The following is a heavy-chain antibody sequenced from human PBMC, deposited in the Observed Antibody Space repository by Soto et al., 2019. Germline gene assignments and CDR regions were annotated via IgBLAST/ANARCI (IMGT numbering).Heavy chain of an antibody. CDR2: IYYSGST. D-gene: IGHD5-18*01. CDR1: GGSISSGGYY. J-gene: IGHJ6*02. Sequence: PSETLSLTCTVSGGSISSGGYYWSWIRQHPGKGLEWIGYIYYSGSTYYNPSLKSRVTISVDTSKNQFSLKLSSVTAADTAVYYCAGGWVRRDGYSYYYYYGMDVWGQGTTVTVSS. CDR3: AGGWVRRDGYSYYYYYGMDV. V-gene: IGHV4-31*03.